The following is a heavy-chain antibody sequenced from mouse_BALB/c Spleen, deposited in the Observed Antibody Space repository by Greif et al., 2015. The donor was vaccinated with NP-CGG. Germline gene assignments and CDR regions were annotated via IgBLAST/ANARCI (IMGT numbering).Heavy chain of an antibody. CDR2: INPYNGGT. CDR3: ARSGNYPNWDGAWFAY. V-gene: IGHV1-26*01. J-gene: IGHJ3*01. CDR1: GYSFTGYT. Sequence: VQLQQSGPELVKPGASMKISCKASGYSFTGYTMNWVKQSHGKNLEWIGLINPYNGGTSYNQKFKGKATLAVDKSSSTAYMELLSLTSEDSAVYYCARSGNYPNWDGAWFAYWGQGTLVTVSA. D-gene: IGHD4-1*01.